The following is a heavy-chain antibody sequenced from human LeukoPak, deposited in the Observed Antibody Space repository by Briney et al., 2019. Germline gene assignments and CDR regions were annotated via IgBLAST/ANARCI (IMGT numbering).Heavy chain of an antibody. CDR2: ISAYNGNT. CDR3: ARDQGYCTSASCSIDY. Sequence: ASVKVSCKASGYSFTTYAISWVRQAPGQGLEWMGRISAYNGNTNYAQKLQGRVTMTTDTPTNTAYMDLRSLRSDDTAVYYCARDQGYCTSASCSIDYWGQGTLVTVSS. J-gene: IGHJ4*02. CDR1: GYSFTTYA. V-gene: IGHV1-18*01. D-gene: IGHD2-2*01.